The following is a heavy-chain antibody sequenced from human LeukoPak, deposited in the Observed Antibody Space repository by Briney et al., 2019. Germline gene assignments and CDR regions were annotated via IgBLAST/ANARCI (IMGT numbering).Heavy chain of an antibody. D-gene: IGHD6-13*01. Sequence: SETLSLTCTVSGDSISSYYWTWIRQPPGEGPEWMGYIFYSGSTNYNPSLKSRVTFSIDTSKNQFSLKLSSVTAADTAVYYCARGYSSSWDDVGYIDYWGQGSLVTVSS. CDR3: ARGYSSSWDDVGYIDY. CDR2: IFYSGST. J-gene: IGHJ4*02. CDR1: GDSISSYY. V-gene: IGHV4-59*01.